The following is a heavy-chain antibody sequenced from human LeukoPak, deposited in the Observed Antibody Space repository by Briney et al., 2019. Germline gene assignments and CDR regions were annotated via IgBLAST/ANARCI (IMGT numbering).Heavy chain of an antibody. CDR2: IKSKTDGGTT. D-gene: IGHD1-1*01. V-gene: IGHV3-15*01. Sequence: PGGSLRLSCAASGFIFSDYSMSWVRQAPGKGLEWVGRIKSKTDGGTTDYAAPVKGRFTISRDDSKNTLYLQMNSLKTEDTAVYYCTTGTTLGPTDYWGQGTLVTVSS. J-gene: IGHJ4*02. CDR1: GFIFSDYS. CDR3: TTGTTLGPTDY.